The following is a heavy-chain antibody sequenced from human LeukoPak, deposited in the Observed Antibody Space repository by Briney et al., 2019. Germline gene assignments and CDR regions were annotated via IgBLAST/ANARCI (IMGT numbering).Heavy chain of an antibody. CDR1: GYSFTTYW. CDR3: ARRGPYYGDYGLSY. J-gene: IGHJ4*02. V-gene: IGHV5-51*01. D-gene: IGHD4-17*01. Sequence: GESLKISCKASGYSFTTYWIGWVRQVPGKGLEWVGIIYPADSTAKYSPSFQGQVTISVDKSISTAYLQWSRLEASDTAVFYCARRGPYYGDYGLSYWGQGTLVTVSS. CDR2: IYPADSTA.